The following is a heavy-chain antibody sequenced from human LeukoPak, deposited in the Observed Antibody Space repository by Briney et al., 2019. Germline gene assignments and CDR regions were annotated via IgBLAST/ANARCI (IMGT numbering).Heavy chain of an antibody. J-gene: IGHJ4*02. D-gene: IGHD3-9*01. Sequence: GGSLRLSCAASGFTFSDYYMSWIRQAPGKGLEWVSYISSSGSTIYYADSVKGRFTISRDNAKNSLYLQMNSLRAEDTAVYYCARGLRYFDFAHYFDYWGQGTLVTVSS. CDR1: GFTFSDYY. CDR3: ARGLRYFDFAHYFDY. CDR2: ISSSGSTI. V-gene: IGHV3-11*01.